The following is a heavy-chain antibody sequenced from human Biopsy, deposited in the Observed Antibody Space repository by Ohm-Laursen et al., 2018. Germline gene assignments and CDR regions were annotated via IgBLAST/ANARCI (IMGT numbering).Heavy chain of an antibody. CDR1: GGSFSNDY. J-gene: IGHJ5*02. V-gene: IGHV4-34*09. Sequence: SQTLSLTCAVYGGSFSNDYWTWIRQSPGKGLEWIGEVSHNGGTNYNPSLKARVSISMDTSKNQFSLNLTSVAAADTALYYCAREKRGPVAIPRDNPNRIRGWFDPWGQGTQVTVSS. CDR2: VSHNGGT. D-gene: IGHD2-21*01. CDR3: AREKRGPVAIPRDNPNRIRGWFDP.